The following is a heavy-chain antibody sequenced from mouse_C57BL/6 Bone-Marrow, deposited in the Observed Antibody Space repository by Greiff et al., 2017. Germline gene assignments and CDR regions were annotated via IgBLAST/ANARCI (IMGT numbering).Heavy chain of an antibody. J-gene: IGHJ2*01. D-gene: IGHD1-1*01. Sequence: EVQLQQSGAELVKPGASVKLSCTASGFNIKDYYIHWVKQRTEQGLEWIGRIDPEAGETKYAPKFRDKATITADPSSNTAYLQLSSLTSEDTAVYYCTRSLIYYGTNYWGQGTTLTVSS. CDR2: IDPEAGET. CDR1: GFNIKDYY. CDR3: TRSLIYYGTNY. V-gene: IGHV14-2*01.